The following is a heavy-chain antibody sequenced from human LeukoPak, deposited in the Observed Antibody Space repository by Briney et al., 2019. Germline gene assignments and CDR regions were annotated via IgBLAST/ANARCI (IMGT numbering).Heavy chain of an antibody. V-gene: IGHV4-4*07. CDR2: IYTSGST. CDR3: ATHSGGWNFDY. Sequence: TSETLSLTCTVSGGSISSYYWSWIRQSAGKGLEWIGRIYTSGSTNYNPSLKSRVTMSVDTSKKQFSLKLSSVTAADTAVYYCATHSGGWNFDYWGQGTLVTVSS. CDR1: GGSISSYY. D-gene: IGHD6-19*01. J-gene: IGHJ4*02.